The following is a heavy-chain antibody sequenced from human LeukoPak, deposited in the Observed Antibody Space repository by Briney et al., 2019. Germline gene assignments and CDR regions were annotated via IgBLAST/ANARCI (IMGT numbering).Heavy chain of an antibody. CDR2: INHSGST. Sequence: PSETLSLTCAVYGGSFSGSYWSWIRQPPGKGLEWIGEINHSGSTNYNPSLKSRVTISVDTSKNQFSLKLSSVTAADTAVYYCARGQNSLAATITSGGNWFDPWGQGTLVTVSS. CDR3: ARGQNSLAATITSGGNWFDP. CDR1: GGSFSGSY. J-gene: IGHJ5*02. V-gene: IGHV4-34*01. D-gene: IGHD5-12*01.